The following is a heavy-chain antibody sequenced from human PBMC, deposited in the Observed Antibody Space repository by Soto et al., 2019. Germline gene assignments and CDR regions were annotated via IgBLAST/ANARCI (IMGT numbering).Heavy chain of an antibody. V-gene: IGHV1-69*01. CDR2: IIPIFGTA. J-gene: IGHJ4*02. CDR3: ARDGGSYDSSGYYANFDY. CDR1: GGTFSSYA. D-gene: IGHD3-22*01. Sequence: QVQLVQSGAEVKKPGSSVKVSCKASGGTFSSYAISWVRQAPGQGLEWMGGIIPIFGTANYAQKFQGRVTITADESTSTAYMELSSLRSEDTAVYYCARDGGSYDSSGYYANFDYWGQGTLATVSS.